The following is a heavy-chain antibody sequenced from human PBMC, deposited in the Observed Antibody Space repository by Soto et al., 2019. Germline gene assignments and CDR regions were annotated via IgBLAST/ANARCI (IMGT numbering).Heavy chain of an antibody. Sequence: GGSLRLSCAASGFTFSGSAMHWVRQASGKGLEWVGRIRSKANSYATAYAASVKGRFTISRDDSKNTAYLQMNSLKTEDTAVYYCTILSPGGYCDSSGYSKWIDAFDIWVQGTMVTVSS. CDR3: TILSPGGYCDSSGYSKWIDAFDI. V-gene: IGHV3-73*01. CDR1: GFTFSGSA. CDR2: IRSKANSYAT. D-gene: IGHD3-22*01. J-gene: IGHJ3*02.